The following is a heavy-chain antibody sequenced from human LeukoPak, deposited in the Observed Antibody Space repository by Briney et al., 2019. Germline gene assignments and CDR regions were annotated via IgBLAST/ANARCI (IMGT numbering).Heavy chain of an antibody. D-gene: IGHD3-16*02. CDR1: GFTFSSYA. J-gene: IGHJ4*02. Sequence: PGGSLRLSCAASGFTFSSYAMSWVRQAPGKGLEWVSAISGSGGSTYYADSVKGRFTISRDNSKNTLYLQMNSLRAEDTAVYYCAKFAWGFGGVIAPFDYWGQGTLVTVSS. CDR2: ISGSGGST. CDR3: AKFAWGFGGVIAPFDY. V-gene: IGHV3-23*01.